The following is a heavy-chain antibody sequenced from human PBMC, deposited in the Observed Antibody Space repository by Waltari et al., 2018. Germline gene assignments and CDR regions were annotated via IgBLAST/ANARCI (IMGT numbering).Heavy chain of an antibody. V-gene: IGHV3-49*02. D-gene: IGHD6-19*01. J-gene: IGHJ4*02. CDR2: IRTKTDNATA. CDR3: MVSAVVGSSGVDY. Sequence: EVQLVESGGGLVQPGRSLRLSCLPSGFSFRTYPMAWVRQAPGKGLEWVGFIRTKTDNATAEYAASVKGRFTLSRDDSRSIAYLQMDSLKAEDTAVYYCMVSAVVGSSGVDYWGQGTLVTVSS. CDR1: GFSFRTYP.